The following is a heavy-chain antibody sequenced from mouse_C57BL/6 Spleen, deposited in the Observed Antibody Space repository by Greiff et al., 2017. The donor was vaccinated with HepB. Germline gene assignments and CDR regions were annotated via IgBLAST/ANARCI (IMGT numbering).Heavy chain of an antibody. CDR2: IHPNSGST. Sequence: VQLQQPGAELVKPGASVKLSCKASGYTFTSYWMHWVKQRPGQGLEWIGMIHPNSGSTNYNEKFKSKATLTVDKSSSTAYMQLSSLTSEDSAVYYCAKSYDYDSYFDYWGQGTTLTVSS. CDR3: AKSYDYDSYFDY. V-gene: IGHV1-64*01. CDR1: GYTFTSYW. D-gene: IGHD2-4*01. J-gene: IGHJ2*01.